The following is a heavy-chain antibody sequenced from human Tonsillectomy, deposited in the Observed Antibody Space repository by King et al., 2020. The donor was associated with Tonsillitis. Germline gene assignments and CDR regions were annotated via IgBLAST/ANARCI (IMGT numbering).Heavy chain of an antibody. Sequence: VQLVESGGGVVQPGRSLRLSCAASGFTFSSYAMHWVRQAPGKGLEWVAVISYDGSNKYYADSVKGRFTISRDNSKNTLYLQMNSLRAEDTAVYYCARAQGIVVVPAAMGGAFDIWGQGTMVPVSS. V-gene: IGHV3-30*04. D-gene: IGHD2-2*01. CDR2: ISYDGSNK. CDR1: GFTFSSYA. J-gene: IGHJ3*02. CDR3: ARAQGIVVVPAAMGGAFDI.